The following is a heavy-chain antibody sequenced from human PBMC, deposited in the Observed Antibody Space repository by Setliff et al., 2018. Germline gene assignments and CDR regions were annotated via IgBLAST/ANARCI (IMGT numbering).Heavy chain of an antibody. CDR1: GGTFSSYA. D-gene: IGHD2-8*01. CDR2: IIPILGIA. J-gene: IGHJ1*01. Sequence: ASVKVSCKASGGTFSSYAISWVRQAPGQGLEWMGGIIPILGIANYAQKFQGRVTITADESMSTVHMSLSSLRSDDTAVYYCARGAPSTKLGSAEYFQHWGQGTLVTVSS. CDR3: ARGAPSTKLGSAEYFQH. V-gene: IGHV1-69*10.